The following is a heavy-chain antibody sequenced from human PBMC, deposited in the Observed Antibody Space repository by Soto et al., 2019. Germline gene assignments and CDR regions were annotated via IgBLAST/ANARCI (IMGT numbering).Heavy chain of an antibody. D-gene: IGHD4-17*01. CDR2: LYYRGNT. V-gene: IGHV4-39*01. CDR3: ARAGEQLDYDTYFDY. Sequence: TSETLSLTCTVSGASVSSSGHYWGWIRQPPGKGLEWIGSLYYRGNTYYNPSLKSRVTISVDTSKNQFSLKLGSVTAADTAVYYCARAGEQLDYDTYFDYWGQGTLVTVSS. J-gene: IGHJ4*02. CDR1: GASVSSSGHY.